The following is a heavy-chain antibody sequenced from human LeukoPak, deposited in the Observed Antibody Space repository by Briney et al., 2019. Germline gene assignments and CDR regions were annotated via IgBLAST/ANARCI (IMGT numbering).Heavy chain of an antibody. Sequence: PGGSLRLSCAASGFTFDAFGMTWVRQAPGKGLEWVSAIRGDAGSTGYADSVKGRFTISRDNAKNSLYLQMNSLRVEDTALYYCARSSHDLGYCSGGSCYENDYWGQGTLVTVSS. D-gene: IGHD2-15*01. CDR3: ARSSHDLGYCSGGSCYENDY. J-gene: IGHJ4*02. CDR2: IRGDAGST. V-gene: IGHV3-20*04. CDR1: GFTFDAFG.